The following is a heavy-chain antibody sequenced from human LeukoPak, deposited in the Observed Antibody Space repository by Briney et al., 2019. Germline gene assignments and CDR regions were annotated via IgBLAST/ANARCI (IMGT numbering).Heavy chain of an antibody. Sequence: PSETLSLTCTVSGGSISSYYWSWIRQPPGKGLEWIGYIYYSGSTNYNPSLKSRVTISVDTSKNQFSLKLSSVTAADTAVYYCARLFDYGGPFDYWGQGTLVTVSS. J-gene: IGHJ4*02. CDR1: GGSISSYY. CDR3: ARLFDYGGPFDY. CDR2: IYYSGST. D-gene: IGHD4-23*01. V-gene: IGHV4-59*08.